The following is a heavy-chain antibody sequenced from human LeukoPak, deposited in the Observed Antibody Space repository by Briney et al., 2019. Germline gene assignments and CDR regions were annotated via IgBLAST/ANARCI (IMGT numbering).Heavy chain of an antibody. Sequence: GGSLRLSCAASGDTFGRYWMSWVRQAPGKGLEWVAHINQHGSEKYYGDPVKGRFTISRDNAKNSLYLQMNSLRAEDTAVYYCARDSFNSGQALGIEGSGWYSAFDIWGQGTMVTVSS. CDR3: ARDSFNSGQALGIEGSGWYSAFDI. V-gene: IGHV3-7*03. D-gene: IGHD6-19*01. CDR1: GDTFGRYW. CDR2: INQHGSEK. J-gene: IGHJ3*02.